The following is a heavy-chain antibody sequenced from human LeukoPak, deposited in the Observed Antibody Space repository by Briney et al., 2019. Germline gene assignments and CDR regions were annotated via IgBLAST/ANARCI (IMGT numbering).Heavy chain of an antibody. CDR1: GGSFSGYY. Sequence: PSETLSLTCAVYGGSFSGYYWSWIRQPPGKGLEWIGEINHSGSTNYNPSLKSRVTISVDTSKNQFSLKLSSVTAADTAVYYCARGSYIVGATFDAAEYFQHWGQGTLVTVSS. D-gene: IGHD1-26*01. CDR3: ARGSYIVGATFDAAEYFQH. CDR2: INHSGST. J-gene: IGHJ1*01. V-gene: IGHV4-34*01.